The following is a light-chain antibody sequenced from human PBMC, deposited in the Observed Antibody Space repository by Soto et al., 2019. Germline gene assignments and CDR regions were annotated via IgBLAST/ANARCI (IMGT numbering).Light chain of an antibody. CDR3: QQSYATVRT. J-gene: IGKJ4*01. Sequence: DIQMTQSPSSVSASVGDRVTSTCRASQGISTFLNWYQQKPGKAPRLLIYAASRLQSGVPARFSGSGAETDFTLTITSLQPEDFGIYYCQQSYATVRTFGGGTKVDIK. V-gene: IGKV1-39*01. CDR2: AAS. CDR1: QGISTF.